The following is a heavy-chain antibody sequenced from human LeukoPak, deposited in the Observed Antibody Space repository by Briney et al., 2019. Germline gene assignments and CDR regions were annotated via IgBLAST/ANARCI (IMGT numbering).Heavy chain of an antibody. J-gene: IGHJ6*02. CDR3: ARGLAFMITFGGVTAAAHYGMDV. CDR2: INHSGST. V-gene: IGHV4-34*01. CDR1: GGSFSGYY. Sequence: SETLSLTCAVYGGSFSGYYWSWIRQPPGKGLEWIGEINHSGSTNYNPSLKSRVTISVDTSKNQFSLKLSSVTAADTAVYYCARGLAFMITFGGVTAAAHYGMDVWGQGTTVTVSS. D-gene: IGHD3-16*01.